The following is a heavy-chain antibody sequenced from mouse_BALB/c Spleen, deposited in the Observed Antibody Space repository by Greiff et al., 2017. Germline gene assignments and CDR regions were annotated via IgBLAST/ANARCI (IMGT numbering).Heavy chain of an antibody. Sequence: VQLQQSGTVLARPGASVKMSCKASGYTFTSYWMHWVKQRPGQGLEWIGAIYPGNSDTSYNQTFKGKSKLTAVTSTSTAYMELSRLTNEDSAVYYCTITARSWYAMDYWGQGTSVTVSS. D-gene: IGHD1-2*01. CDR1: GYTFTSYW. CDR2: IYPGNSDT. CDR3: TITARSWYAMDY. V-gene: IGHV1-5*01. J-gene: IGHJ4*01.